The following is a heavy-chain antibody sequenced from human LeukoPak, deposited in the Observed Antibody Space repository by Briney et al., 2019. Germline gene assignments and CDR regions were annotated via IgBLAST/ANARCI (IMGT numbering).Heavy chain of an antibody. CDR3: ALGGKKPTESFYYYYGMDV. Sequence: GGSPRLSCAASGFTFSDYYMSWIRQAPGKGLEWVSYISSSGSTIYYADSVKGRFTISRDNAKNSLYLQMNSLRAEDTAVYYCALGGKKPTESFYYYYGMDVWGQGTTVTVSS. CDR1: GFTFSDYY. D-gene: IGHD3-16*01. CDR2: ISSSGSTI. V-gene: IGHV3-11*01. J-gene: IGHJ6*02.